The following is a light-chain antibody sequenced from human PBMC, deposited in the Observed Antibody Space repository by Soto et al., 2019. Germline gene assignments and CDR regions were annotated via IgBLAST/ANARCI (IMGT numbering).Light chain of an antibody. J-gene: IGKJ1*01. CDR3: QQSYSTPPT. Sequence: DIQMIQSPSSLSASVGDRVTITCRASQSVSRDLNWYQYKPGKAPKVLIYAANSLQSGVPSRFSGSGSGTDFTLTISSLQPEDFATYYCQQSYSTPPTFGQGTKVEIK. V-gene: IGKV1-39*01. CDR1: QSVSRD. CDR2: AAN.